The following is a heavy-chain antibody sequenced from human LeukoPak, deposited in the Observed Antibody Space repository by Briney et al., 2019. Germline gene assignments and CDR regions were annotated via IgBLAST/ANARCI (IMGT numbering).Heavy chain of an antibody. D-gene: IGHD1-14*01. CDR1: GYTFTDYY. V-gene: IGHV1-18*04. J-gene: IGHJ3*02. Sequence: ASVKVSCKVSGYTFTDYYMHWVRQAPGQRLEWMGWISAYKGDTKYAQKLQGRVTMTTDTSTSTAYMEVRSLRSDDTAVYYCARDNRVSMTVGSFDIWGQGTMVTVSS. CDR3: ARDNRVSMTVGSFDI. CDR2: ISAYKGDT.